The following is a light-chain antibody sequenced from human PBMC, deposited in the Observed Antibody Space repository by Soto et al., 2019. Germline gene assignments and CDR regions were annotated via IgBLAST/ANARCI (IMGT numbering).Light chain of an antibody. CDR3: QQYGSSPFT. J-gene: IGKJ3*01. CDR1: QRVSSNY. Sequence: ESVLTQSPGTLSLSPGERATLSCRASQRVSSNYLAWYQQKPGQAPRLLIYGASSRATGIPARFSGSGSGTDFTLTISRLEPEDFAVYYCQQYGSSPFTFGPGTKVDIK. CDR2: GAS. V-gene: IGKV3-20*01.